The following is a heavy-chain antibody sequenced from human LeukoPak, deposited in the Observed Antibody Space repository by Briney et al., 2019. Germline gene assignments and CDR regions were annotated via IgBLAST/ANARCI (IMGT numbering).Heavy chain of an antibody. CDR3: ARDRGYVYYDFWSRPRLNDAFDI. Sequence: ASVKVSCKAAGYTVTSYGISWVRQAPGQGLEWRGWSSAYNGNTNYAQKLQGRVTMTTDTSTSTAYMQLRSLRSDDTAVYYCARDRGYVYYDFWSRPRLNDAFDIWGQGTMVTVSS. J-gene: IGHJ3*02. CDR2: SSAYNGNT. V-gene: IGHV1-18*01. D-gene: IGHD3-3*01. CDR1: GYTVTSYG.